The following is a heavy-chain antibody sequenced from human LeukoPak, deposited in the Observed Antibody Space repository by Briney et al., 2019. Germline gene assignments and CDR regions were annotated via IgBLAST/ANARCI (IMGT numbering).Heavy chain of an antibody. J-gene: IGHJ4*02. Sequence: ASVNVSFRASGATFTSYAISWVRHAPGQGLEWMGRIIPILGIANYAQKFQGTVTITADTSTSTAYMELSSLRSEDTAVYYCATPGDTAMATYYFDYWGQGTLVTVSS. D-gene: IGHD5-18*01. CDR1: GATFTSYA. V-gene: IGHV1-69*04. CDR3: ATPGDTAMATYYFDY. CDR2: IIPILGIA.